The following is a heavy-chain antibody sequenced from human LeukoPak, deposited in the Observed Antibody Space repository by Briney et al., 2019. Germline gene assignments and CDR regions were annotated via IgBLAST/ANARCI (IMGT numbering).Heavy chain of an antibody. V-gene: IGHV4-39*07. J-gene: IGHJ5*02. D-gene: IGHD6-19*01. CDR3: AGSSAWYLDWFDP. Sequence: SETLSLTWTVSGGSFSSSSYYWGWIRQPPGKGLEWIGSIYYSGSTYYNPSLKSRVTISVDTSKNQFSLKLSSVTAADTAVYYCAGSSAWYLDWFDPWDQGILVTVSS. CDR2: IYYSGST. CDR1: GGSFSSSSYY.